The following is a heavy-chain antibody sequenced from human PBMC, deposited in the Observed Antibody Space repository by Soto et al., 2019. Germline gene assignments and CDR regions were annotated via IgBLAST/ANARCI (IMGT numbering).Heavy chain of an antibody. J-gene: IGHJ5*02. V-gene: IGHV4-59*08. Sequence: PSETLSLTCTVSGDSITRYNWNWLRQSPGKGLEWIAYIHSTGDTYYNPSLESRVTISADMSKNQFSLKVTSVTAADTGIYYCARRVSKAAESDGNDNWFDPWGQGALVTVSS. CDR3: ARRVSKAAESDGNDNWFDP. D-gene: IGHD1-26*01. CDR1: GDSITRYN. CDR2: IHSTGDT.